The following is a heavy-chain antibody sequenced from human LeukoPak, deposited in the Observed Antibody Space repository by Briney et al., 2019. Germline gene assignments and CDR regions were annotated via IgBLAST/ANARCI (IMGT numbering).Heavy chain of an antibody. J-gene: IGHJ4*02. D-gene: IGHD1-26*01. CDR1: GGSMSSYY. CDR2: IFYSGST. CDR3: ARQPYMLGAYYFDY. Sequence: PSETLSLTCTVSGGSMSSYYWSWIRQPPGKGLEWIGYIFYSGSTNYNPSLKSRVTLSVDTSKNQFSLKLGSVTAADTAVYYCARQPYMLGAYYFDYWGQGTQVTASS. V-gene: IGHV4-59*08.